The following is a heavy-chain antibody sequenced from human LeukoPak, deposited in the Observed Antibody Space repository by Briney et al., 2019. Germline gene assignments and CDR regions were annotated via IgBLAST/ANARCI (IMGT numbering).Heavy chain of an antibody. Sequence: PGGSLRLSFAASGFTVSSNYMSWVRQAPGKGLEWVSVIYSGGSTYYADSVKGRFTISRDNSKNTLYLQMNSLRAEDTAVYYCARSSGSYYPTFDYWGQGTLVTVSS. CDR3: ARSSGSYYPTFDY. CDR1: GFTVSSNY. D-gene: IGHD3-10*01. J-gene: IGHJ4*02. CDR2: IYSGGST. V-gene: IGHV3-53*01.